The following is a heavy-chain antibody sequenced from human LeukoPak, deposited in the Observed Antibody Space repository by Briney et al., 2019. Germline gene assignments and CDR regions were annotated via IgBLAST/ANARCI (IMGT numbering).Heavy chain of an antibody. CDR3: ARDRSCSSTSCHPYDYYYYMDV. J-gene: IGHJ6*03. CDR1: GFTFSSYS. D-gene: IGHD2-2*01. Sequence: PGGSLRLSCAASGFTFSSYSMNWVRQAPGKGLEWVSYISSSSSTIYYADSVKGRFTISRDNAKNSLYLQMNSLRAEDTAVYYCARDRSCSSTSCHPYDYYYYMDVWGKGTTVTVSS. V-gene: IGHV3-48*01. CDR2: ISSSSSTI.